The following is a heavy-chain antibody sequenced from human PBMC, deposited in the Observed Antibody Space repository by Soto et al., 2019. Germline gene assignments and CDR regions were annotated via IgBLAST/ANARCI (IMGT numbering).Heavy chain of an antibody. J-gene: IGHJ4*02. Sequence: PSETLSLTCTVSGGSISSSSYYWGWIRQPPEKGLEWIGSIYYSGSTYYNPSLKSRVTISVDTSKNQFSLKLSSVTAADTAVYYCARLGLLETGGYCSGGSCYPFDYWGQGTLVTVSS. CDR1: GGSISSSSYY. V-gene: IGHV4-39*01. CDR3: ARLGLLETGGYCSGGSCYPFDY. CDR2: IYYSGST. D-gene: IGHD2-15*01.